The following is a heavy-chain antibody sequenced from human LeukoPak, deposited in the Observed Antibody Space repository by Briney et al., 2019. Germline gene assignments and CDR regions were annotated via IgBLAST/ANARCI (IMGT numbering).Heavy chain of an antibody. D-gene: IGHD5-12*01. CDR1: GGSISSGGYS. CDR3: ARGKGHSGYDFAFDI. CDR2: IYHSGST. Sequence: SETLSLTCAVSGGSISSGGYSWSWIRQPPGKGLEWIVYIYHSGSTYYNPSLKSRVTISVDRSKNQFSLKLSSVTAADTAVYYCARGKGHSGYDFAFDIWGQGTMVTVSS. J-gene: IGHJ3*02. V-gene: IGHV4-30-2*01.